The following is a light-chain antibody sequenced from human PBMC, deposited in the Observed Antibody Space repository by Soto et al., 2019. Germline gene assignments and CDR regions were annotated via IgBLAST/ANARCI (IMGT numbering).Light chain of an antibody. V-gene: IGKV1-5*01. Sequence: DIQMTQSPSTLSASVGDRVTITCRASQSIKNWLAWYQQKPGTAPKFLIYDASTLESGVPSRFSGSGSGTEFTLTISCLQADDFATYFCQQYDDYPLTFGGGTKVDIK. J-gene: IGKJ4*01. CDR2: DAS. CDR3: QQYDDYPLT. CDR1: QSIKNW.